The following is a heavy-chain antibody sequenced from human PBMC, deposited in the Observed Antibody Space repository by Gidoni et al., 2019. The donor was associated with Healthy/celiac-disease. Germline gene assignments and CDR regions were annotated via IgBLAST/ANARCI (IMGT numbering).Heavy chain of an antibody. CDR2: IYSGCST. CDR3: ARDRIVVVPAGYYYYYGMDV. CDR1: GFTVSSNS. J-gene: IGHJ6*02. D-gene: IGHD2-2*01. Sequence: EVQLVESGGGLVQPGGSLRLSCAASGFTVSSNSMSWVRQAPGKGLEWVSVIYSGCSTYDADSVKGRFNISRHNSKNTLYLQMNSLRAEDTAVYYCARDRIVVVPAGYYYYYGMDVWGQGTTVTVSS. V-gene: IGHV3-53*04.